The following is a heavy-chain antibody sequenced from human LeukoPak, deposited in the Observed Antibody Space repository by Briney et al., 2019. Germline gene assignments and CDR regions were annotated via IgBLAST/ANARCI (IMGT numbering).Heavy chain of an antibody. CDR1: GGSINNYY. CDR2: IYYSGSA. CDR3: AKGREMATLKAFDP. D-gene: IGHD5-24*01. J-gene: IGHJ5*02. Sequence: PSETLSLTCTVPGGSINNYYWSWIRQAPGKGLEWIGYIYYSGSANYNPSLKSRVTISVDTSKNQFSLRLSSVTAADTAVYYCAKGREMATLKAFDPWGQGTLVTVSS. V-gene: IGHV4-59*01.